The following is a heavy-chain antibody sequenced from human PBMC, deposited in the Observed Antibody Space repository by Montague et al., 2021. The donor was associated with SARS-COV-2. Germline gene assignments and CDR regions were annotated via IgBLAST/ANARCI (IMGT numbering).Heavy chain of an antibody. CDR1: GGSISGSPYY. J-gene: IGHJ5*02. D-gene: IGHD2-2*03. CDR3: ARGHGYSGMHNWFDP. V-gene: IGHV4-39*07. CDR2: IYHTGNT. Sequence: SETLSLTCTVSGGSISGSPYYWGWIRQPPGKGLEWIASIYHTGNTYYNPSLRSRVTISVDTSKNQFSLRLSSVTAADTAVYYCARGHGYSGMHNWFDPWGQGTLVTVSS.